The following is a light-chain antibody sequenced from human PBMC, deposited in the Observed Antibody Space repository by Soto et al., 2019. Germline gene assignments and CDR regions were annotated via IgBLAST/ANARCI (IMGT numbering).Light chain of an antibody. Sequence: QSALAQPASVSGSPGQSITISCTGTSSDVGSYNLVSWYQQHPGKAPKLMIYEGSKRPSGVSDRFSGSKSGNTASLTISGLQAEDDADYYCCSYAGTSGFAYVFGTGTKVTVL. CDR1: SSDVGSYNL. J-gene: IGLJ1*01. V-gene: IGLV2-23*03. CDR2: EGS. CDR3: CSYAGTSGFAYV.